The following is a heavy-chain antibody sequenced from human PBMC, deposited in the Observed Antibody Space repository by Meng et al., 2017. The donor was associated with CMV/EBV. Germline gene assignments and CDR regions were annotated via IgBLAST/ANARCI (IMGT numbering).Heavy chain of an antibody. J-gene: IGHJ5*02. Sequence: GSLRPSCTVPGGSISSYYWSWIRQLPGKGLEWIGYNYYSGSTNYNPSLKSRVTISVDTSKNQFSLKLSSVTAADTAVYYCARDRGDENPPGWFDPWGQGTLVTVSS. CDR3: ARDRGDENPPGWFDP. D-gene: IGHD1-14*01. CDR2: NYYSGST. CDR1: GGSISSYY. V-gene: IGHV4-59*01.